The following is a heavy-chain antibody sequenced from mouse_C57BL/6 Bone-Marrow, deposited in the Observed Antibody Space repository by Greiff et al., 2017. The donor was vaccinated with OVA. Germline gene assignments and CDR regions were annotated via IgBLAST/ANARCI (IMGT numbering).Heavy chain of an antibody. D-gene: IGHD2-10*01. V-gene: IGHV1-81*01. J-gene: IGHJ3*01. Sequence: VKLQESGAELARPGASVKLSCKASGYTFTSYGISWVKQRTGQGLEWIGEIYPRSGNTYYNEKFKGKATLTADKSSSTAYMELRSLTSEDSAVYFCARGKTSYSWFAYWGQGTLVTVSA. CDR2: IYPRSGNT. CDR1: GYTFTSYG. CDR3: ARGKTSYSWFAY.